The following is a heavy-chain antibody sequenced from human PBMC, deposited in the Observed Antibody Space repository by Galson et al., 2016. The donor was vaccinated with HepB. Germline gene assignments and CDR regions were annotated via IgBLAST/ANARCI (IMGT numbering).Heavy chain of an antibody. D-gene: IGHD3-10*01. CDR1: GFTFNTYG. CDR3: ARDYVPGA. J-gene: IGHJ5*02. Sequence: SLRLSCADSGFTFNTYGMNWVRQAPGKGLEWVSYISSASSIKYYADSVKGRFTISRDNARHSLYLEMNSLGGEDTAMYYCARDYVPGAWGQGVLVTVPS. V-gene: IGHV3-48*04. CDR2: ISSASSIK.